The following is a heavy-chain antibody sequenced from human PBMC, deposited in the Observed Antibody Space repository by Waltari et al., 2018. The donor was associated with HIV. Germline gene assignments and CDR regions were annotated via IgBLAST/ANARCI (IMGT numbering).Heavy chain of an antibody. CDR1: GFAFSSSL. J-gene: IGHJ4*02. CDR3: AREGGRDCSGGSCYIDY. CDR2: KNQDGSES. D-gene: IGHD2-15*01. V-gene: IGHV3-7*01. Sequence: EVEVVESGGGLVQPGGSLSLSCAVSGFAFSSSLLIWVGQAPGKGLAWVANKNQDGSESYYVGSVEGRFTISRDNTKNLLYLQMNSLRAEDTAVYYCAREGGRDCSGGSCYIDYWGQGTLVTVSS.